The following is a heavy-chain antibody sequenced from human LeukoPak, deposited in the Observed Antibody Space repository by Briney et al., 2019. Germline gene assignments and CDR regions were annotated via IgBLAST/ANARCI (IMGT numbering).Heavy chain of an antibody. CDR3: AKNQYQLLHTGPGMDV. V-gene: IGHV3-23*01. J-gene: IGHJ6*02. Sequence: GASLRLSCAASGFTFSSYAMSWVRQAPGKGVEWVSGISGSGGSTYYADSVKGRFTISRDNSKNTLNLQMNSLRAEDTAIYYCAKNQYQLLHTGPGMDVWGQGTTVTVSS. CDR2: ISGSGGST. CDR1: GFTFSSYA. D-gene: IGHD2-2*01.